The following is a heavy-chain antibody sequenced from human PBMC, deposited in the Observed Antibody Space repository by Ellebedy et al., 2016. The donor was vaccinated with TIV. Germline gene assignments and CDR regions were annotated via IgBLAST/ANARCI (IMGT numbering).Heavy chain of an antibody. CDR1: GFSVSSYV. D-gene: IGHD4-17*01. CDR3: AKDRDDDGDYVFDS. V-gene: IGHV3-23*01. J-gene: IGHJ4*02. Sequence: GGSLRLXXTASGFSVSSYVKSWVRQAPGKGLKWVSGISRSGDRTYYADSVKGRFTISRDNSKNTLYLQMNSLRAEDTAVYYCAKDRDDDGDYVFDSWGQGTLVTVSS. CDR2: ISRSGDRT.